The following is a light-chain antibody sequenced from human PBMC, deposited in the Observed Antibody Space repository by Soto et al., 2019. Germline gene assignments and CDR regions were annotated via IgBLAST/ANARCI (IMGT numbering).Light chain of an antibody. CDR3: AAWDDRIIAML. CDR2: SDN. Sequence: QSVLTQPPSASGTPGQRLTISCSGSSSSIGSNSVNWYQQLPGTAPKLLIYSDNLRPSGVPDRFSASMSGTSASLAVRGLQSEDEADYYCAAWDDRIIAMLFGGGTKVTVL. V-gene: IGLV1-44*01. CDR1: SSSIGSNS. J-gene: IGLJ2*01.